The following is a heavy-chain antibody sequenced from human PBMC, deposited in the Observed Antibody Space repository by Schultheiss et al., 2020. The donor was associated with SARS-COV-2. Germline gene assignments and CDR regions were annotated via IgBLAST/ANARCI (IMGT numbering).Heavy chain of an antibody. CDR1: GFTFSSFG. CDR2: ISYEGTIT. D-gene: IGHD6-19*01. V-gene: IGHV3-30*18. Sequence: GSLRLSCAASGFTFSSFGMHWVRQAPGKGLEWMATISYEGTITYYADSVKGRFTISRDNSRNTLFLQMHILKPEDTAVYYCAKGDVAGDDAFHLWGQGTMVTVSS. J-gene: IGHJ3*01. CDR3: AKGDVAGDDAFHL.